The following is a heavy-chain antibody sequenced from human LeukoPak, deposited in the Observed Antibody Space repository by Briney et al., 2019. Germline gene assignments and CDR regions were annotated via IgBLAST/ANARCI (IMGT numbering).Heavy chain of an antibody. D-gene: IGHD3-10*01. CDR1: GGSISSNTYY. CDR3: ARHGAVWFGELSFGDFDY. V-gene: IGHV4-39*01. CDR2: IYYSGST. J-gene: IGHJ4*02. Sequence: SETLSLTCTVSGGSISSNTYYWGWIRQPPGKGLEWIGSIYYSGSTYYNPSLKSRVTISVDTSKNQFSLKLSSVTAADTAVYYCARHGAVWFGELSFGDFDYWGQGTLVTVSS.